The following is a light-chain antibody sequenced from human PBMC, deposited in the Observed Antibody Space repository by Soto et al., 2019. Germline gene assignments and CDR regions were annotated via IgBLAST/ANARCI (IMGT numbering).Light chain of an antibody. CDR1: SSEIGSYNY. Sequence: QSVLTQPASVSGSPGQSITISCTGTSSEIGSYNYVSWYQQHPGKAPKLIIYDVTNRPAGISSRFSASKSGDTASLTISVLQADDEAGYFCSSYKSTSTPDVFGTGTKVTVL. CDR2: DVT. J-gene: IGLJ1*01. CDR3: SSYKSTSTPDV. V-gene: IGLV2-14*03.